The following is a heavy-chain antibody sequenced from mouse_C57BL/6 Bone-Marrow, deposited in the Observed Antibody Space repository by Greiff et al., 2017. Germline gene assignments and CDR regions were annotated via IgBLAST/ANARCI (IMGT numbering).Heavy chain of an antibody. Sequence: QVQLQQPGAELVRPGTSVKLSCKASGYTFTSYWMHWVKQRPGQGLEWIGVIDPSDSYTNYNQQFKGKATLTVDTSSSTAYMQLSSLTSEDSAVYYCSRRSTDWLAYWGQGTLVTVSA. V-gene: IGHV1-59*01. CDR1: GYTFTSYW. CDR2: IDPSDSYT. CDR3: SRRSTDWLAY. D-gene: IGHD5-1*01. J-gene: IGHJ3*01.